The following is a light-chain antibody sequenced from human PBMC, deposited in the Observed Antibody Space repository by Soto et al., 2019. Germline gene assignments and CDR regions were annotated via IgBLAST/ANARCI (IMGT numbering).Light chain of an antibody. CDR3: MQSTQLHPT. J-gene: IGKJ5*01. CDR1: QSLLHITGETF. V-gene: IGKV2D-29*02. CDR2: EVS. Sequence: DVVMTQTPLSLSVAPGQPASISCKSSQSLLHITGETFLFWYLQKPGQSPQLLIYEVSTRVSGVPDRFSGSGSGTDFTLEISRVETDDVGIYYCMQSTQLHPTFGQGTRLEI.